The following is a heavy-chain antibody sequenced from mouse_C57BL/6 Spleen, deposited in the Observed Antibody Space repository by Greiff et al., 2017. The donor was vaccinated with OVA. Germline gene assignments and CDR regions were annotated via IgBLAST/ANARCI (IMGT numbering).Heavy chain of an antibody. Sequence: QVQLQQPGAELVRPGTSVKLSCKASGYTFTSYWMHWVKQRPGQGLEWIGVIDPSDSYTNYNQKFKGKATLTVDTSSSTAYMQLSSLTSEDSAVYYCARYEGASFDYWGQGTTLTVSS. D-gene: IGHD2-12*01. CDR2: IDPSDSYT. J-gene: IGHJ2*01. CDR1: GYTFTSYW. CDR3: ARYEGASFDY. V-gene: IGHV1-59*01.